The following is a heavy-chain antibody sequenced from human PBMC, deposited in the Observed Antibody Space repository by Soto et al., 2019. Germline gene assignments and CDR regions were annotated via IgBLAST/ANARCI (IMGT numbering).Heavy chain of an antibody. V-gene: IGHV1-3*01. CDR2: INAGNGNT. Sequence: ASVKVSCKASGYSFTRYGIAWARQAPGQRLEWMGWINAGNGNTKYSQKFQGRVTITRDTSASTAYMELSSLRSEDTAVYYCARSIVVVTALDYWGQGTLVTVSS. J-gene: IGHJ4*02. CDR3: ARSIVVVTALDY. D-gene: IGHD2-21*02. CDR1: GYSFTRYG.